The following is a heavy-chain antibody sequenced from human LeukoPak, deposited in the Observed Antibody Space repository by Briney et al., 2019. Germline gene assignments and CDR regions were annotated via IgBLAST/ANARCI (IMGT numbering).Heavy chain of an antibody. D-gene: IGHD3-10*01. Sequence: PSETLSLTCTVSADSLSSGGHCWAWIRQLPGKGLESIGFIHHSGSSRHNPSLKDRVAISVDASRKQFALRLSSVTAADTAIYYCARGGNRFGGFYFDYWGQGIQVIVSS. CDR1: ADSLSSGGHC. CDR3: ARGGNRFGGFYFDY. CDR2: IHHSGSS. V-gene: IGHV4-31*03. J-gene: IGHJ4*02.